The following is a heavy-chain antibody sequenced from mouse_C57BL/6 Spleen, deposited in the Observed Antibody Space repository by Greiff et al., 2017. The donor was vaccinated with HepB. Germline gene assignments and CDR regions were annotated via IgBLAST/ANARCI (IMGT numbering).Heavy chain of an antibody. V-gene: IGHV1-80*01. CDR3: SRRLRRCYYFGY. CDR1: GYAFSSYW. Sequence: QVQLQQSGAELVKPGASVKISCKASGYAFSSYWMNWVKQRPGQGLEWIGQIYPGDGDTNYNGKFKGKATLTADKSSSTAYMKLSSLTSEDSAVYFCSRRLRRCYYFGYWGQGTTLTVSS. J-gene: IGHJ2*01. CDR2: IYPGDGDT. D-gene: IGHD1-1*01.